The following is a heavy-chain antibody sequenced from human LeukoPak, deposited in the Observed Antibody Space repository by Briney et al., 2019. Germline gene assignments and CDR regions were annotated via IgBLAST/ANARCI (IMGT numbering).Heavy chain of an antibody. J-gene: IGHJ4*02. D-gene: IGHD6-19*01. V-gene: IGHV3-23*01. CDR3: AKDHSSGWYFDY. CDR1: GFTFINYG. Sequence: GGSLRLSCAGSGFTFINYGMSWVRQAPGKGLEWVSAISGSGGSTYYADSVKGRFTISRDNSKNTLYLQMNSLRAEDTAVYYCAKDHSSGWYFDYWGQGTLVTVSS. CDR2: ISGSGGST.